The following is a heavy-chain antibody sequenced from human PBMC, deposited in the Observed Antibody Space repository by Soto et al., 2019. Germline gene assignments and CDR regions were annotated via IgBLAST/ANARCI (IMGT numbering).Heavy chain of an antibody. CDR1: GFSFSDYY. CDR3: ARVFKRALAVAGPNY. J-gene: IGHJ4*02. CDR2: ISPSGTTM. V-gene: IGHV3-11*01. Sequence: PGGSLRLSCSASGFSFSDYYMSWIRQAPGMGLEWLSYISPSGTTMFYADSVRGRFTISRDNAENSLYLQMSDLTAEDTAVYYCARVFKRALAVAGPNYWGQGTLVTVSS. D-gene: IGHD6-19*01.